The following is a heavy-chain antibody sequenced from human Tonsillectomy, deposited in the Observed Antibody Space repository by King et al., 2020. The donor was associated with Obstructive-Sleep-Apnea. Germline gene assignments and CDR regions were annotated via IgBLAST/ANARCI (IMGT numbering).Heavy chain of an antibody. Sequence: VQLVESGGGVVQPGRSLRLSCAASGFTFSSYAMHWVRQAPGKGLEWVAVISSDGSHKYYAVSVKGRFTCSRDNSKNTLYLQMNSLRAEDTAVYYCASPYCSGTSCYLYFYGMDVWGQGTTVTVSS. CDR2: ISSDGSHK. CDR3: ASPYCSGTSCYLYFYGMDV. CDR1: GFTFSSYA. J-gene: IGHJ6*02. V-gene: IGHV3-30*04. D-gene: IGHD2-2*01.